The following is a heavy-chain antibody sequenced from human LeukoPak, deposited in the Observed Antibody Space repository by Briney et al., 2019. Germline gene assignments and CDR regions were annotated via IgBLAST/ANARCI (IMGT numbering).Heavy chain of an antibody. CDR2: IYYSGNT. Sequence: PSETLSLTCTVSGGSISSGGYYWRWVRQHPGRGLEWVGCIYYSGNTYYNPSLKSRVFISVDTSKNQFSLMLTSVTAADTAVYYCARGGRISNYPTWGQGTLVTVSS. J-gene: IGHJ1*01. V-gene: IGHV4-31*03. CDR3: ARGGRISNYPT. D-gene: IGHD4-11*01. CDR1: GGSISSGGYY.